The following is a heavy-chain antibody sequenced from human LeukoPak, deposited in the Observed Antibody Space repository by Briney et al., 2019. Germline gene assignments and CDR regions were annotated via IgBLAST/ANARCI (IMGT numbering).Heavy chain of an antibody. CDR1: GGSISNYY. CDR2: IYYSGAT. Sequence: SETLSLTCTVSGGSISNYYWSWIRQPPGKGLGWIGLIYYSGATKYNPSLKSRITISVDTSKNQFSLMLSSVTAADTAVYYCARFGITVVRGGKYYFDYWGQGTLVTVSS. CDR3: ARFGITVVRGGKYYFDY. V-gene: IGHV4-59*08. D-gene: IGHD3-10*01. J-gene: IGHJ4*02.